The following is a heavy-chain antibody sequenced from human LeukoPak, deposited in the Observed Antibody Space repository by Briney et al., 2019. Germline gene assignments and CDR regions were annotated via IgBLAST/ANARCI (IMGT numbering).Heavy chain of an antibody. D-gene: IGHD3-16*01. CDR2: IYYSGST. V-gene: IGHV4-59*12. Sequence: PSETLSLTCTVSGGSISSYYWSWIRQPPGKGLEWIGYIYYSGSTNYNPSLKSRVTISVDTSKNQFSLKLSSVTAADTAVYYCARDPLPSGDYGINYWGPGTLVTVSS. J-gene: IGHJ4*02. CDR1: GGSISSYY. CDR3: ARDPLPSGDYGINY.